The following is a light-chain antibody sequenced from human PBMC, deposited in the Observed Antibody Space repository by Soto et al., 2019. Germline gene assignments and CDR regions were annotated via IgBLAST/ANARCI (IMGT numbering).Light chain of an antibody. V-gene: IGKV3-20*01. CDR2: GAS. CDR3: QQYDESPI. CDR1: QSVSSSY. Sequence: ESLLTQFPGTPSLSPGERATLSCRASQSVSSSYLAWYQQKPGQAPRLLIDGASSRATGIPDRFSGSGSGTDFTLTITRLEPEDFAVYWCQQYDESPIFGGGTKVDIK. J-gene: IGKJ4*01.